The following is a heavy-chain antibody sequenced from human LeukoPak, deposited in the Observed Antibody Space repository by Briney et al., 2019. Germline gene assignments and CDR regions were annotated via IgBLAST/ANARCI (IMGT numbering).Heavy chain of an antibody. Sequence: GGSLRLSCAASGFTFSDYYMSWIRQAPGKGLEWILYISNSGSVSYYADSVKGRFTISRDNAKNSVYLEMNSLRADDTAVYYCARSARLMKGVVEVTALDDWGQGTLVTVSS. J-gene: IGHJ4*02. V-gene: IGHV3-11*04. D-gene: IGHD3-3*01. CDR2: ISNSGSVS. CDR1: GFTFSDYY. CDR3: ARSARLMKGVVEVTALDD.